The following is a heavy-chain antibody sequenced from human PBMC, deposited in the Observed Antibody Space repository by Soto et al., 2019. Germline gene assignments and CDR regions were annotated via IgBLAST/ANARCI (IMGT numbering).Heavy chain of an antibody. D-gene: IGHD3-16*01. V-gene: IGHV4-34*01. CDR3: ARGMGAENTFYYYFGMDV. CDR1: GGSFSAYH. Sequence: QVQLQQWGAGLLKPSETLSLACAVYGGSFSAYHRSWIRQPPGKGLEWIGEINHSGSTKYNPSLKSRVTISVDTSKNQFSLKLSSVTAADTAVYYCARGMGAENTFYYYFGMDVWGQGTTVTVSS. J-gene: IGHJ6*02. CDR2: INHSGST.